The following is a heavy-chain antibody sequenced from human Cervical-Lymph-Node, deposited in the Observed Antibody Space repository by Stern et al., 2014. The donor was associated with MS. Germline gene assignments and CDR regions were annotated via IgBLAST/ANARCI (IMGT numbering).Heavy chain of an antibody. D-gene: IGHD2-21*02. CDR2: IDPTASYT. V-gene: IGHV5-10-1*01. CDR3: ARGGDPANTWFDP. Sequence: QLVESGAEVKKPGESLRISCKASGYIFDNYWINWVRQMPGKGLEWMGRIDPTASYTNYNPSFQGHVPMSADRSITTVYVQWSSLKASDTAMYFCARGGDPANTWFDPWGQGTLVTVSS. CDR1: GYIFDNYW. J-gene: IGHJ5*02.